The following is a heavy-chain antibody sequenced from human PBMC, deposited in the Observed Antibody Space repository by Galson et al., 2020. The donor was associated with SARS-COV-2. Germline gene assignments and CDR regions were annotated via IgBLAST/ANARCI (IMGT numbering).Heavy chain of an antibody. J-gene: IGHJ4*02. CDR2: INPNSGGT. V-gene: IGHV1-2*02. D-gene: IGHD3-9*01. CDR3: ARENYDILTGSGGGFDY. CDR1: GYTFTGYY. Sequence: ASVKVSCKASGYTFTGYYMHWVRQAPGQGLEWMGWINPNSGGTNYAQKFQGRVTMTRDTSISTAYMELSRLRSDDTAVYYCARENYDILTGSGGGFDYWGQGTLVTVSS.